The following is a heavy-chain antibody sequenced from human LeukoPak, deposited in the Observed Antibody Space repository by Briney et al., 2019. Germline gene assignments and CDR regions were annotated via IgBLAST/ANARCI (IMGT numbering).Heavy chain of an antibody. V-gene: IGHV4-39*01. CDR2: IYYSGST. J-gene: IGHJ5*02. D-gene: IGHD3-3*01. CDR3: ARYARDSWSGYYLGWFDP. Sequence: PSETLSLTCTVSGGSISSSSYYWGWIRQPPGKGLEWIGSIYYSGSTYYNPSLKSRVTISVDTSKNQFSLKLSSVTAADTAVYYCARYARDSWSGYYLGWFDPWGQGTLVTVSS. CDR1: GGSISSSSYY.